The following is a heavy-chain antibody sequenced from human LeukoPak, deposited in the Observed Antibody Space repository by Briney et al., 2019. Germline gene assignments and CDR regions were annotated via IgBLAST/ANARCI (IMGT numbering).Heavy chain of an antibody. J-gene: IGHJ3*02. CDR1: GGSFSGHY. V-gene: IGHV4-34*01. D-gene: IGHD3-22*01. CDR2: INHSGST. CDR3: ARLYYDSSGYYLYPAFDI. Sequence: TSETLSLTCAVYGGSFSGHYWTWIRQPPGKGLEWIGEINHSGSTNYNPSLKSRVTISVDTSKNQFSLKLSSVTAADTAVYYCARLYYDSSGYYLYPAFDIWGQGTMVTVSS.